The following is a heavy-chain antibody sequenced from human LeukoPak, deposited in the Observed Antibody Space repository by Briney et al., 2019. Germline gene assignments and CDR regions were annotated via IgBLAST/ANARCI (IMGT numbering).Heavy chain of an antibody. CDR2: INHSGST. CDR1: GGSFSGYY. V-gene: IGHV4-34*01. J-gene: IGHJ4*02. Sequence: PSETLSLTCAVYGGSFSGYYWSWIRQPPGKGLEWIGEINHSGSTNYNPSLKSRVTISVDTSKNQFSLKLSSVTAADTAVYYCASSYDSSGYYYFWGQGTLVTVSS. D-gene: IGHD3-22*01. CDR3: ASSYDSSGYYYF.